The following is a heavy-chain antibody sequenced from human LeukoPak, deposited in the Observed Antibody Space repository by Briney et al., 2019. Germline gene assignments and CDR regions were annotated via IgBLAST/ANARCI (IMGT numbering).Heavy chain of an antibody. CDR3: ARGHGLIVGATANYFDY. Sequence: KTSETLSLTCTVSDGSISSGGYYWSWIRQHPGKGLEWIGYIYYSGSTYYNPSLKSRVTISVDTSKNQFSLKLSSVTAADTAVYYCARGHGLIVGATANYFDYWGQGTLVTVSS. J-gene: IGHJ4*02. D-gene: IGHD1-26*01. CDR1: DGSISSGGYY. CDR2: IYYSGST. V-gene: IGHV4-31*03.